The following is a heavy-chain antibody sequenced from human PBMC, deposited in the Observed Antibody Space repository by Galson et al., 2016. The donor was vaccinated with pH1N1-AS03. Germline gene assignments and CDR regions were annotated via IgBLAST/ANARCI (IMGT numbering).Heavy chain of an antibody. V-gene: IGHV3-53*01. CDR2: IYTGGDT. CDR1: GLSVAKNY. J-gene: IGHJ4*02. Sequence: SLRLSCAVSGLSVAKNYMSWVRQAPGKGLEWVSSIYTGGDTFYTDSVRGRFTISRDDSKNTLYLQMNSLRAADTAMYYCARVDSSTYSDGWVPFDYWGQGTLVTVSP. D-gene: IGHD5-24*01. CDR3: ARVDSSTYSDGWVPFDY.